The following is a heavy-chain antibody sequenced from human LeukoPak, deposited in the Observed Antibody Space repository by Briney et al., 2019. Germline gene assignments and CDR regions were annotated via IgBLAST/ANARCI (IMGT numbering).Heavy chain of an antibody. Sequence: GGSLRLSCAASGFTVSSNYMSWVRQAPGKGLEWVSVIYSGGSTYYADSVKGRFTISRDNSKNTLYLQMNSPRAEDTAVYYCARGHYYYYYMDVWGKGTTVTVSS. J-gene: IGHJ6*03. V-gene: IGHV3-53*01. CDR3: ARGHYYYYYMDV. CDR2: IYSGGST. CDR1: GFTVSSNY.